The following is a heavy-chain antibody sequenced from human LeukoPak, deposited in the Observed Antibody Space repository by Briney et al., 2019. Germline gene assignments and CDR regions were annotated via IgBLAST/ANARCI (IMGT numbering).Heavy chain of an antibody. D-gene: IGHD3-22*01. CDR3: ARQNADSVYYYDSSGYYLDY. Sequence: SETLSLTCTVSGGSISSSSYYWGWIRQPPGKGLEWIGSIYYSGSTYYNPSLKSRVTISVDTSKNQFSLKLSSVTAADTAVYYCARQNADSVYYYDSSGYYLDYWGQGTLVTVSS. J-gene: IGHJ4*02. CDR2: IYYSGST. CDR1: GGSISSSSYY. V-gene: IGHV4-39*01.